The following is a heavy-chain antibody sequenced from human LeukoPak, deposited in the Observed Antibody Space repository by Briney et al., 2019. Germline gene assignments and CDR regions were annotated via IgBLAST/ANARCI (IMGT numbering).Heavy chain of an antibody. J-gene: IGHJ4*02. D-gene: IGHD2-15*01. CDR1: GYTLTELS. Sequence: GASVKVSCKVSGYTLTELSMHWVRQAPGKGLEWRGGFDPEDGETIYAQKSQSRVTMTEDTSTDTAYMELSSLRSEDTAVYYCATAKRWPGTFDYWGQGTLVTVSS. CDR2: FDPEDGET. CDR3: ATAKRWPGTFDY. V-gene: IGHV1-24*01.